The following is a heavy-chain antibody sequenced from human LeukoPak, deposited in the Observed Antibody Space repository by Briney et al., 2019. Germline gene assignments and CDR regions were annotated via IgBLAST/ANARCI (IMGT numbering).Heavy chain of an antibody. CDR3: ARAQSYYDY. D-gene: IGHD1-26*01. V-gene: IGHV1-46*01. CDR2: INPSGDSA. J-gene: IGHJ4*02. Sequence: GASVKVSCKASGYTFTNYYMHWVRQAPGQGLEWMGIINPSGDSAIYARNFQGRVTMTRDTSTTTVYMELSSLRSEDTAVYYCARAQSYYDYWGQGTLVTVSS. CDR1: GYTFTNYY.